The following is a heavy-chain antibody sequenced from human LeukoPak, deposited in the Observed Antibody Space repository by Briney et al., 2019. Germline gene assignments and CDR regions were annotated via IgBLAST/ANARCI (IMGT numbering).Heavy chain of an antibody. J-gene: IGHJ4*02. CDR1: GYSISSGYY. CDR3: ARELSRGYSSSWPDY. V-gene: IGHV4-38-2*02. CDR2: IYHSGST. D-gene: IGHD6-13*01. Sequence: SETLSLTCTVSGYSISSGYYWGWIRQPPGKGLEWIGSIYHSGSTYYNPSLKSRVTISVDTSKNQFSLKLSSVTAADTAVYYCARELSRGYSSSWPDYWGQGTLVTVYS.